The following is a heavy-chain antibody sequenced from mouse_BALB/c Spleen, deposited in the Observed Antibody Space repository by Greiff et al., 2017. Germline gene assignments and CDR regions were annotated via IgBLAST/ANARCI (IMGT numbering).Heavy chain of an antibody. J-gene: IGHJ4*01. V-gene: IGHV5-6*01. Sequence: EVQLVESGGDLVKPGGSLKLSCAASGFTFSSYGMSWVRQTPDKRLEWVATISSGGSYTYYPDSVKGRFTISRDNAKNTLYLQMSSLKSEDTAMYYCAREDYYGSSYKAMDYWGQGTSVTVSS. CDR2: ISSGGSYT. D-gene: IGHD1-1*01. CDR1: GFTFSSYG. CDR3: AREDYYGSSYKAMDY.